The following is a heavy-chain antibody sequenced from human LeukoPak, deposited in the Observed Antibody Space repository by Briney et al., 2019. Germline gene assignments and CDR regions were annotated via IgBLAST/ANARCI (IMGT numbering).Heavy chain of an antibody. CDR2: ISAYNGNT. J-gene: IGHJ5*02. Sequence: GASVKVSCKASGYTFTSYGISWVRQAPGQGLEWMGWISAYNGNTNYAQKLQGRVTMTTDTSTSTAYMELRSLRSDDTAVYYCARGLSISHYDFWSGSHGANWFDPWGQGTLVTVSS. D-gene: IGHD3-3*01. CDR1: GYTFTSYG. CDR3: ARGLSISHYDFWSGSHGANWFDP. V-gene: IGHV1-18*01.